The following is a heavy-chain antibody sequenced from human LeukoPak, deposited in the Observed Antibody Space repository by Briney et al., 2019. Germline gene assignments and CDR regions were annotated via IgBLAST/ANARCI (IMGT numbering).Heavy chain of an antibody. CDR1: GFTFSNYA. CDR2: VSDSGAGT. CDR3: AKSDGSGSYDDD. V-gene: IGHV3-23*01. Sequence: GGSLRLSCAASGFTFSNYAMSWVRRAPGKGLLWVSTVSDSGAGTYYADSVKGRFTISRDNSKNTQYLQMNNLRAEDTAVYYCAKSDGSGSYDDDWGQGTLVTVSS. D-gene: IGHD3-10*01. J-gene: IGHJ4*02.